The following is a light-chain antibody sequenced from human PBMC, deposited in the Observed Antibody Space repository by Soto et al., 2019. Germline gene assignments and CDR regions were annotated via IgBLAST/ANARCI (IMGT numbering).Light chain of an antibody. J-gene: IGKJ1*01. CDR1: QTISSW. CDR3: QHYNSYSEA. CDR2: KAS. V-gene: IGKV1-5*03. Sequence: DIQMTQSPSTLSGSVGDRVTITFRASQTISSWLAWYQQKPGKAPKLPIYKASTLKSGVPSRFSGSGSGTEFTLTISSLQPDDFATYYYQHYNSYSEAFGQGTKVDNK.